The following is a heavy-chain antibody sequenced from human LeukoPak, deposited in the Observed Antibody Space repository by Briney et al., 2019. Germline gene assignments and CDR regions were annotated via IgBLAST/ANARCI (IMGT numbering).Heavy chain of an antibody. V-gene: IGHV4-59*08. Sequence: PSETLSLTCTVSGGSISSYYWSWIRQPPGKGLEWIGYIYYSGSTSYNPSLKSRVTISVDTSKSQFSLKPSSVTAADTAVYYCARGHARYCSSTSCYDYWGQGTLVTVSS. CDR1: GGSISSYY. J-gene: IGHJ4*02. CDR3: ARGHARYCSSTSCYDY. D-gene: IGHD2-2*01. CDR2: IYYSGST.